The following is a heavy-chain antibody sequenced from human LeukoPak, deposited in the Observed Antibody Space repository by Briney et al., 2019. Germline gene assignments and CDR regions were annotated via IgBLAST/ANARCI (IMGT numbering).Heavy chain of an antibody. V-gene: IGHV3-7*01. CDR2: IKQDGSEK. J-gene: IGHJ4*02. Sequence: PGGSLRLSCAASGFTFSSYWMSWVRQAPGKGLEWVANIKQDGSEKYYVDSVKGRFTISRDNAKNSLYLQMNSLRAEDTAVYYCARLYFDWLEVYYFDYWGQGTLVTVSS. CDR1: GFTFSSYW. CDR3: ARLYFDWLEVYYFDY. D-gene: IGHD3-9*01.